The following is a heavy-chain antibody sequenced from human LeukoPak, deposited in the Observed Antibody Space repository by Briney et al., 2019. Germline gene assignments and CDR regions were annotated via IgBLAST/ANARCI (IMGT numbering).Heavy chain of an antibody. CDR3: ARSYYYDSSGYYAL. CDR1: GYTFTGYY. J-gene: IGHJ4*02. CDR2: INPNSGGT. Sequence: GASVKVSCKASGYTFTGYYMHWVLQAPGQGLEWMGRINPNSGGTNYTQKFQGRVTMNRDTCISTAYMELSTLRSDDTAVYYCARSYYYDSSGYYALWGQGTLVTVSS. V-gene: IGHV1-2*06. D-gene: IGHD3-22*01.